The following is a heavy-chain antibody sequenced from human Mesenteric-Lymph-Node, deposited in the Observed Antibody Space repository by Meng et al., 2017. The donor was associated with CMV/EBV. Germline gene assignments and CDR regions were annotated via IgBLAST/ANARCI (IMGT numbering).Heavy chain of an antibody. D-gene: IGHD3-22*01. V-gene: IGHV1-2*02. CDR3: ARAYSSGSQSDH. Sequence: ASVKVSCKASGYTFTDYYIHWARQAPGQGLEWMGWFRPKSGGTYYAQRFEGRVTMTRDTSISTAYMELSRLTSDDTAVYYCARAYSSGSQSDHWGQGTLVTVSS. CDR1: GYTFTDYY. CDR2: FRPKSGGT. J-gene: IGHJ4*02.